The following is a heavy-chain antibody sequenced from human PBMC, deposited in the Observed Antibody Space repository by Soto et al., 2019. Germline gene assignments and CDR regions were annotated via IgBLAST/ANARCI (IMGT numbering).Heavy chain of an antibody. CDR2: IYSDGNT. D-gene: IGHD7-27*01. J-gene: IGHJ5*02. V-gene: IGHV3-66*01. Sequence: GGSLRLSCAASGFTVSNNYMSWVRQGPGKGLEWVSVIYSDGNTYYADSVRGRFTISRDNSKNTLHLQMNSLRAKDTAVYYCAKELLHAKWGWFDPWGQGTLVTVSS. CDR3: AKELLHAKWGWFDP. CDR1: GFTVSNNY.